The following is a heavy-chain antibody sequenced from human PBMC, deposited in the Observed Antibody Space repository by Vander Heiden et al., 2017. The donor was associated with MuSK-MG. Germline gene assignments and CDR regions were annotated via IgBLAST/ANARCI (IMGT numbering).Heavy chain of an antibody. CDR3: ASSDDYGDFDY. CDR2: INTSGST. CDR1: GGSISPYS. J-gene: IGHJ4*02. V-gene: IGHV4-4*07. D-gene: IGHD4-17*01. Sequence: QVPLQESGPRLVKPSETLSLTCTVSGGSISPYSWIWIRRPAGKGLEWIGRINTSGSTNDNPSLKSRVTTSVDTAKNQFALKMSSVTAADTAVYYCASSDDYGDFDYWGQGTLVTVSS.